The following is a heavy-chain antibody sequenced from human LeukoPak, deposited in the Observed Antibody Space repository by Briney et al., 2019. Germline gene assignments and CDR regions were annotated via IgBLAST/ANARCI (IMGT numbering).Heavy chain of an antibody. CDR3: AKDNPIEKVPGLGPGS. CDR2: IQFHGGDI. J-gene: IGHJ5*02. Sequence: GGSLRLSCAASGFTFTNSGMHWVRQAPGRGLEWVAFIQFHGGDIFYADSVEGRITISRDNSKNTLYLQMNSLRPEDTAVYYCAKDNPIEKVPGLGPGSWGQGTLVTVSS. V-gene: IGHV3-30*02. D-gene: IGHD2-2*01. CDR1: GFTFTNSG.